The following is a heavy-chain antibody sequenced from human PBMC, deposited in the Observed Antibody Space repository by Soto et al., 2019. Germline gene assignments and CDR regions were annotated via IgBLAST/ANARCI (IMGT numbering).Heavy chain of an antibody. CDR2: MNPNSGNT. V-gene: IGHV1-8*01. CDR1: GYTFTSYD. J-gene: IGHJ4*02. D-gene: IGHD3-16*02. Sequence: QVQLVQSGAEVKKPGASVKVSCKASGYTFTSYDINWVRQATGQGLEWMGWMNPNSGNTGYAQKFQGRVTRTRNTHISTAYMELSSLRSEDTAVYYCARGAKSTGWGSYRPPYYFDYWGQGTLVTVSS. CDR3: ARGAKSTGWGSYRPPYYFDY.